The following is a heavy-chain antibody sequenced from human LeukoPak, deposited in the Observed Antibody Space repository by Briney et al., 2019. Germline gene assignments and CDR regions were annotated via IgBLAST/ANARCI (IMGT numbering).Heavy chain of an antibody. CDR2: IYPGDSDT. CDR1: GYSFTSYW. J-gene: IGHJ6*03. CDR3: ARLADIVATSYYYYYMDV. D-gene: IGHD5-12*01. Sequence: GESLKISCKGSGYSFTSYWIGWVRQMPGKGLEWMGIIYPGDSDTRYSPSFLGQVTISADKSISTAYLQWSSLKASDTAMYYCARLADIVATSYYYYYMDVWGKGTTVTVSS. V-gene: IGHV5-51*01.